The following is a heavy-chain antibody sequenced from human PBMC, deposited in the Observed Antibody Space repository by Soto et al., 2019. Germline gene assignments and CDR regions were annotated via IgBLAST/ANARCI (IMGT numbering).Heavy chain of an antibody. CDR2: IYYSGST. J-gene: IGHJ6*02. V-gene: IGHV4-59*01. D-gene: IGHD6-13*01. Sequence: PSETLSLTCTVSGGSISSYYWSWIRQPPGKGLEWIGYIYYSGSTNYNPSLKSRVTISVDTSKNQFSLKLSSVTAADTAAYYCARDGGAADYYYYGMDVWGQGTTVTVSS. CDR1: GGSISSYY. CDR3: ARDGGAADYYYYGMDV.